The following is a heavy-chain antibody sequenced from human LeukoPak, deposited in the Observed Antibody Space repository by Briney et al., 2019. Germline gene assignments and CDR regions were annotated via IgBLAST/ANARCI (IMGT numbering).Heavy chain of an antibody. V-gene: IGHV3-21*01. D-gene: IGHD2-15*01. CDR3: AREGTVVVVAATNYYYYYMDV. J-gene: IGHJ6*03. CDR1: GFTFSSYS. Sequence: GGSLRLSCAASGFTFSSYSMNWVRQAPGKGLEWVSSISSSSSYIYYADSVKGRFTISRDNAKNSLYLQMNSLRAEDTAVYYCAREGTVVVVAATNYYYYYMDVWGKGTTVTVSS. CDR2: ISSSSSYI.